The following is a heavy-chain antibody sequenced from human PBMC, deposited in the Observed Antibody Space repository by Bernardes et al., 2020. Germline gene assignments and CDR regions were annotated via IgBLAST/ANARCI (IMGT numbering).Heavy chain of an antibody. J-gene: IGHJ6*04. Sequence: SVKVSCKASGGTFSSYAISWVRQAPEQGLEWMGGIIPIFGTANYAQKFQGRVTITADESTSTAYMELSSLRSEDTAVYYCARVTGSSFDYYYYGMDVWGKGTTVTVSS. D-gene: IGHD6-6*01. CDR2: IIPIFGTA. CDR3: ARVTGSSFDYYYYGMDV. CDR1: GGTFSSYA. V-gene: IGHV1-69*13.